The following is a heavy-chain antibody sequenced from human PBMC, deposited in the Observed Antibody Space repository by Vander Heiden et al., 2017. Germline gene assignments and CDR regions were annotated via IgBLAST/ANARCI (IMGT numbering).Heavy chain of an antibody. J-gene: IGHJ5*02. CDR2: INPNSGGT. Sequence: QVQLVQSGAEVKKPGASVKVSCKASGYTFSGHYVNWVRQAPGQGLDWMGWINPNSGGTNYAQRYQGRVTMTRDTSISTVYMELSRLRSDDTAVYYCTRDHVGYCSGASCSLNWLDPWGQGTLVTVSP. D-gene: IGHD2-15*01. CDR3: TRDHVGYCSGASCSLNWLDP. V-gene: IGHV1-2*02. CDR1: GYTFSGHY.